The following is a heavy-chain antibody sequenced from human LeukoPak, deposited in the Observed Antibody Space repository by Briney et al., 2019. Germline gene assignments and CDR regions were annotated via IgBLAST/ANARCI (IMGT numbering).Heavy chain of an antibody. J-gene: IGHJ5*02. CDR3: ARDSSGWSTNWFDP. CDR1: GYTFTSYG. V-gene: IGHV1-18*01. CDR2: ISAYNGNT. D-gene: IGHD6-19*01. Sequence: ASVKVSCKASGYTFTSYGISWVRQAPGQGLEWMGWISAYNGNTNYAQKLQGRVTMTTDTSTSTAYMELRSLRSDDTALYYCARDSSGWSTNWFDPWGQGTLVTVSS.